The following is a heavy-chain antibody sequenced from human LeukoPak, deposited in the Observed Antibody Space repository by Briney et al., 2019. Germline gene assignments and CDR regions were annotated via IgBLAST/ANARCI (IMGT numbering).Heavy chain of an antibody. Sequence: SVTVSCKASGGTFSSYAIRWVRQAPGQGLEGMGGIIPIFGTANFAQKFQDRVTITADKPTSTAYVELSSLRSEDTAVYYCARDRVGYSSGWYPLYYYYYYMDVWGKGTTVTVSS. V-gene: IGHV1-69*06. CDR3: ARDRVGYSSGWYPLYYYYYYMDV. J-gene: IGHJ6*03. CDR2: IIPIFGTA. CDR1: GGTFSSYA. D-gene: IGHD6-19*01.